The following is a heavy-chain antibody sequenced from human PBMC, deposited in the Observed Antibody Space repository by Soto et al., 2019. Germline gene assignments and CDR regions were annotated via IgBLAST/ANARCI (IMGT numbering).Heavy chain of an antibody. D-gene: IGHD2-2*01. CDR1: GGSISSGGYS. V-gene: IGHV4-30-2*01. CDR3: ASVPDY. CDR2: MYHSGST. Sequence: QLQLQESGSGLVKPSQTLSLTCAVSGGSISSGGYSWSWIRQPPGKGLEWIGYMYHSGSTYYNPALKGRVTISIDRSKNQFSLKLSSVTAADTAVYYCASVPDYWGQGILVTVSS. J-gene: IGHJ4*02.